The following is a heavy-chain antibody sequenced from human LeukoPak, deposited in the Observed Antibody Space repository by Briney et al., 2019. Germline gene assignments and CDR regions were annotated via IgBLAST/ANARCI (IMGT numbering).Heavy chain of an antibody. CDR2: VKQDGSEK. CDR3: ARGASNAFDI. Sequence: GGSLRLSCAASGFTFSDYWMSWVRQAPGKGLEWVAKVKQDGSEKYYVDFVRGRFTISRDNVKNSLYLQMNSLRAEDTAVFYCARGASNAFDIWGQGTMVTVSS. J-gene: IGHJ3*02. CDR1: GFTFSDYW. V-gene: IGHV3-7*01.